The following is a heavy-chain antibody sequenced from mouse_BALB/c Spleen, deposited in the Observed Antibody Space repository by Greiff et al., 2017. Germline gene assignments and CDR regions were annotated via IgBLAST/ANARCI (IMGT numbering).Heavy chain of an antibody. CDR2: INPGSGGT. Sequence: VQLQQSGAELVRPGTSVKVSCKASGYAFTNYLIEWVKQRPGQGLEWIGVINPGSGGTNYNEKFKGKATLTADKSSSTAYMQLSSLTSDDSAVYFCARSAIYYYGSSYVNYAMDYWGQGTSVTVSS. D-gene: IGHD1-1*01. CDR1: GYAFTNYL. J-gene: IGHJ4*01. CDR3: ARSAIYYYGSSYVNYAMDY. V-gene: IGHV1-54*01.